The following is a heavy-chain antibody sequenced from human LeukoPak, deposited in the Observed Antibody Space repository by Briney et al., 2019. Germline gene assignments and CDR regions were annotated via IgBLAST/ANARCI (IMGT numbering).Heavy chain of an antibody. Sequence: GGPLRLSCAASGFTFSSYNMNWVRQAPGKGLEWVSFISSSSSYIYYADSVKGRFTISRDNAKNSLFLQMNSLRSEDTAVYYCARAGGYCGRISCPYYFDYWGQGSLVAVSS. J-gene: IGHJ4*02. V-gene: IGHV3-21*04. D-gene: IGHD2-15*01. CDR3: ARAGGYCGRISCPYYFDY. CDR2: ISSSSSYI. CDR1: GFTFSSYN.